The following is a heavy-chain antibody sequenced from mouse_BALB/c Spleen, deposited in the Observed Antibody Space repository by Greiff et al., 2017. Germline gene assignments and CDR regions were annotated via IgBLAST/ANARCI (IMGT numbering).Heavy chain of an antibody. D-gene: IGHD1-1*01. Sequence: QVTLKVSGPGILQPSQTLSLTCSFSGFSLSTSGMGVSWIRQPSGKGLEWLAHIYWDDDKRYNPSLKSRLTISKDTSSNQVFLKITSVDTADTATYYCARSYGSSYAYWGQGTLVTVSA. V-gene: IGHV8-12*01. CDR1: GFSLSTSGMG. CDR2: IYWDDDK. J-gene: IGHJ3*01. CDR3: ARSYGSSYAY.